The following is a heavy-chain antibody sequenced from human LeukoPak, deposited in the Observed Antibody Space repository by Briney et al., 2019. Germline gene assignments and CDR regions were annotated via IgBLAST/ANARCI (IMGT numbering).Heavy chain of an antibody. J-gene: IGHJ3*02. V-gene: IGHV3-20*04. CDR2: INWYGGDT. D-gene: IGHD3-16*01. Sequence: GGSLRLSCAACGFTFDDYGVTWVRHAPGEGVEWVFGINWYGGDTICADSEKGRFTISRDNAKNSLDLQMNSLRTEYTALYYCASRRLGATNGFDMWGQGTMVTVSS. CDR3: ASRRLGATNGFDM. CDR1: GFTFDDYG.